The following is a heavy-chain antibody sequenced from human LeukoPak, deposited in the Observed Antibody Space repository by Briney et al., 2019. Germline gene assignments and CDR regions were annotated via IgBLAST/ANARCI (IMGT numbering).Heavy chain of an antibody. D-gene: IGHD3-10*01. J-gene: IGHJ4*02. CDR2: ISGDGGST. CDR1: GSTFDDYA. V-gene: IGHV3-43*02. CDR3: AKDMWRFGELDYDY. Sequence: GGSLRLSCAASGSTFDDYAMHWVRQAPGKGLEWVSLISGDGGSTYYADSVKGRFTISRDNSKNSLYLQMNSLRTEDTALYYCAKDMWRFGELDYDYWGQGTLATVSS.